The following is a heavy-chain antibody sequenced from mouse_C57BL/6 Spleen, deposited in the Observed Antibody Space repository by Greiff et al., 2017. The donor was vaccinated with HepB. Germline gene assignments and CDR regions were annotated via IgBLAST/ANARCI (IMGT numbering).Heavy chain of an antibody. CDR3: TRITTVDWYFDV. CDR2: IDPETGGT. D-gene: IGHD1-1*01. CDR1: GYTFTDYE. V-gene: IGHV1-15*01. Sequence: VKLMESGAELVRPGASVTLSCKASGYTFTDYEMHWVKQTPVHGLEWIGAIDPETGGTAYNQKFKGKDILTADKSSSTAYMELRSLTSEDSAVYYWTRITTVDWYFDVWGTGTTVTVSS. J-gene: IGHJ1*03.